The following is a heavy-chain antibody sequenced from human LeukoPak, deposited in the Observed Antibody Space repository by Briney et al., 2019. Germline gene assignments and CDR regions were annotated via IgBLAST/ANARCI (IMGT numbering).Heavy chain of an antibody. CDR3: ARILSGSYFGAFDI. CDR2: ISAYNGNT. V-gene: IGHV1-18*01. D-gene: IGHD1-26*01. J-gene: IGHJ3*02. CDR1: GYTFTSYG. Sequence: ASVKVSSKASGYTFTSYGISWVRQAPGQGLEWMGWISAYNGNTNYAQKLQGRVTMTTDTSTSTAYMELRSLRSDDTAVYYCARILSGSYFGAFDIWGQGTMVTVSS.